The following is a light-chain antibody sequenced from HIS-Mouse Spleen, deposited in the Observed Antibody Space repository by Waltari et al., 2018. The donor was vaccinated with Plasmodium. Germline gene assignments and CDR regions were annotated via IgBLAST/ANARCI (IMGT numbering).Light chain of an antibody. J-gene: IGKJ2*01. CDR2: AAS. CDR3: LQDYNYPYT. Sequence: AIQMNQSPSSLSASVGGSVTITCRASQGIRNDLGWYQQKPGKAPKLLISAASSLQSGVPSRFSGSGSGTDFTLTISSLQPEDFATYYCLQDYNYPYTFGQGTKLEIK. CDR1: QGIRND. V-gene: IGKV1-6*01.